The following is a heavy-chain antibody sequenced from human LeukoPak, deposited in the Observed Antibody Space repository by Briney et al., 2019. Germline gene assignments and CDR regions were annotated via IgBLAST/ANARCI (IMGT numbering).Heavy chain of an antibody. J-gene: IGHJ2*01. CDR1: GFTFSRHG. V-gene: IGHV3-30*03. CDR2: IGDAGRAR. D-gene: IGHD3-16*01. CDR3: AREAAWGNWYFDL. Sequence: GGSLRLSCAASGFTFSRHGMHWVRQAPGKGLEWVAVIGDAGRARYYADSVTGRFTTSRDNSQNTLYLEMNSLRYEDTALYYCAREAAWGNWYFDLWGCGTLVTVSS.